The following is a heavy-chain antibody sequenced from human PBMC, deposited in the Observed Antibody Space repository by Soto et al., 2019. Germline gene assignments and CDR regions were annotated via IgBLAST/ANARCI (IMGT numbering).Heavy chain of an antibody. D-gene: IGHD3-22*01. Sequence: GGSLRLSCAASGFTFSNYWMSWVRQAPGKGLEGVANIKQDGSYKFYVDSVKGRFTMSRDNAKNSLYLQMSSLRAEDTAVYYCARGSSVYDSSGYAFDYWCQGNLGTVS. CDR1: GFTFSNYW. V-gene: IGHV3-7*01. J-gene: IGHJ4*02. CDR2: IKQDGSYK. CDR3: ARGSSVYDSSGYAFDY.